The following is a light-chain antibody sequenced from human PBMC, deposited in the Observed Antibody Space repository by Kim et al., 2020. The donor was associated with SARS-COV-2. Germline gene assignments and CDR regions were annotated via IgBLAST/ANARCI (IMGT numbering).Light chain of an antibody. Sequence: LSPGERATLSCRASQSVSRNYLAWYQQKPGQAPRPLIYGASSRATGIPDRFSSSGSGTDFTLTISRLEPEDFAVYYCQQYYSSPAFGQGTKVDIK. CDR2: GAS. V-gene: IGKV3-20*01. CDR1: QSVSRNY. CDR3: QQYYSSPA. J-gene: IGKJ1*01.